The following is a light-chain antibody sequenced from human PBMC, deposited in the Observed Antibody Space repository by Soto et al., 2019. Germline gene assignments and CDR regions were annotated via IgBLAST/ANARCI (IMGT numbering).Light chain of an antibody. CDR3: QSYDSSLGYV. CDR1: SSNIGANHD. J-gene: IGLJ1*01. V-gene: IGLV1-40*01. Sequence: QSVLTQPPSVSGAPGQRVTISCTGSSSNIGANHDVHWYQQLPGTAPKLLIYDNSNRPSGVPDRFSGSKSGTSASLAITGLQAEDDADYSCQSYDSSLGYVFGTGTKVTVL. CDR2: DNS.